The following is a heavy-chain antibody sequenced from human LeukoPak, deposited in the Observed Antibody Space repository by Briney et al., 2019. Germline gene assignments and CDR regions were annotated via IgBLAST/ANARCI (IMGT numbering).Heavy chain of an antibody. V-gene: IGHV4-39*01. D-gene: IGHD3-22*01. CDR1: GGLISGSHCY. CDR3: ARGYDY. J-gene: IGHJ4*02. CDR2: INYSGNR. Sequence: KPSETLSLTCTVSGGLISGSHCYWAWIRQPPGKGLEWIGMINYSGNRYYNPSLWSRATISVDTSTNQFSLNLNSVTAADTAVYYCARGYDYWGQGTLVAVSS.